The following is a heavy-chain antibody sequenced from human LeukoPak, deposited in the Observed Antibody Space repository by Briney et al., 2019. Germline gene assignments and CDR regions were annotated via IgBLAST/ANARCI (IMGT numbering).Heavy chain of an antibody. CDR3: ARPGAAYSGSPGGAFHI. J-gene: IGHJ3*02. Sequence: SETLSLTCAVYVGSFSGYYWSWIRQPPWKGLELIGEINHSGSTNYNPSLKSRVTISADTSKNQFSLKLSSVTAADTAVYYCARPGAAYSGSPGGAFHIWGQGTMVTVSS. CDR1: VGSFSGYY. V-gene: IGHV4-34*01. CDR2: INHSGST. D-gene: IGHD1-26*01.